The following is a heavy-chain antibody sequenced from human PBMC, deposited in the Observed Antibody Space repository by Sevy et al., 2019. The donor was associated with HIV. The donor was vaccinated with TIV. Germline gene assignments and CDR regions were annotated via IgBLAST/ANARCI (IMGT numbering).Heavy chain of an antibody. V-gene: IGHV3-30-3*01. Sequence: GGSLRLSCAASGFTFSSYAMHWVRQAPGKGLEWVALTSSDGSDKYFADSVKGRFTLSRDNSKNTLYLQMNSLRAEDTAVYYCARELVPYYFDYWGQGTLVTVSS. CDR2: TSSDGSDK. J-gene: IGHJ4*02. D-gene: IGHD6-13*01. CDR3: ARELVPYYFDY. CDR1: GFTFSSYA.